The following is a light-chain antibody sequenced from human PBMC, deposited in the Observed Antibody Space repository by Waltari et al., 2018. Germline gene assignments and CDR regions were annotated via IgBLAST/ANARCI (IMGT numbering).Light chain of an antibody. CDR1: ESVYNY. V-gene: IGKV3-11*01. Sequence: EVVLTQSPVTLSLSAGERASLPCRASESVYNYLAWYQQRPGQPPRLLIYDTSNRAAGVPGRFSGSGYGTDFTLTITSLEAEDFAVYFCQQGSILPLTFGGGTRVEIK. CDR2: DTS. J-gene: IGKJ4*01. CDR3: QQGSILPLT.